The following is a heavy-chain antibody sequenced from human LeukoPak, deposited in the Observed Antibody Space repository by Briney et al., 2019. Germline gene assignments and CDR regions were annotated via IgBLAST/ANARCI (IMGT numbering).Heavy chain of an antibody. CDR1: GGSFSGYY. V-gene: IGHV4-34*01. CDR3: ARHGPRGPRAFDI. Sequence: SETLSLTCAVYGGSFSGYYWSWIRQPPGKGLEWIGEINHSGSTNYNPSLKSRVTISVDTSKNQFSLKLSSVTAADTAVYYCARHGPRGPRAFDIWGQGTMVTVSS. J-gene: IGHJ3*02. D-gene: IGHD3-10*01. CDR2: INHSGST.